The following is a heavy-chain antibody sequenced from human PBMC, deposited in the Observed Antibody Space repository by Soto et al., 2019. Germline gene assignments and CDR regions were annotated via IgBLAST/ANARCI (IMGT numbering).Heavy chain of an antibody. D-gene: IGHD3-22*01. CDR3: AGLYHYDSSGYYDY. CDR2: INPSGGRT. Sequence: ASVKVSCKASGNGFTTYYMHWVRQAPGQGLEWMGIINPSGGRTTYAQKFQGRVTMTRDTSTSTFHMELSSLTSEDTALYYCAGLYHYDSSGYYDYWGQGTLVTVSS. CDR1: GNGFTTYY. J-gene: IGHJ4*02. V-gene: IGHV1-46*01.